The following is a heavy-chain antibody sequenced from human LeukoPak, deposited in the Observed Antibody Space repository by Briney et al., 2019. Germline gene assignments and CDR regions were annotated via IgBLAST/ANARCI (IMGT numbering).Heavy chain of an antibody. CDR1: GGSMNQYY. V-gene: IGHV4-4*07. D-gene: IGHD2-21*02. J-gene: IGHJ4*02. Sequence: PSETLSLTCTVSGGSMNQYYWSWIRQPAGRGLEWIGRIYSSGNTFYNPSLKSRVTISVDTSKNQFSLGLNSMTAADTAVYYCAREIRLGDPRDYWGQGTLVTVSS. CDR3: AREIRLGDPRDY. CDR2: IYSSGNT.